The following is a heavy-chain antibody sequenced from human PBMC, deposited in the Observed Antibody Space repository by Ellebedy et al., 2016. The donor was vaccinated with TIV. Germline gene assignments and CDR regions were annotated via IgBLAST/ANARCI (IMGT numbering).Heavy chain of an antibody. Sequence: GESLKISCAASGFSFSTYGMHLVRQAPGQGLEWVAVIWYDGFNKDYADSVKGRFTISRDNSKSTLYLEMKSLRVEDTAVYYCAREQSPYYEILTGSFDYWGQGALVTVSS. V-gene: IGHV3-33*01. CDR2: IWYDGFNK. CDR3: AREQSPYYEILTGSFDY. CDR1: GFSFSTYG. J-gene: IGHJ4*02. D-gene: IGHD3-9*01.